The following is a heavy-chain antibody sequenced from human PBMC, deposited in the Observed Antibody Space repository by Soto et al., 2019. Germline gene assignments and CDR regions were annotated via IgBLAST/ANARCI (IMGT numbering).Heavy chain of an antibody. CDR1: GFSFSTCN. V-gene: IGHV3-48*01. D-gene: IGHD6-13*01. J-gene: IGHJ4*02. CDR2: ISSSSDII. Sequence: TGGSLRLSCAASGFSFSTCNMNWVRQAPGRGLEWVSFISSSSDIIRYADSVRGRFTISRDNAKNSLYLQMSSLGAEDTAVYYCARGLGTSWFFLWGQGTLVT. CDR3: ARGLGTSWFFL.